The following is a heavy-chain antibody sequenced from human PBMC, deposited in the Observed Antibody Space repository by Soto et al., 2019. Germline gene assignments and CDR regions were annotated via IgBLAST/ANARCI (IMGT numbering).Heavy chain of an antibody. V-gene: IGHV4-4*02. Sequence: QVQLQESGPGLVAPSGTLSLTCAVSGDSISDYTWWSWVRQPPGRGLEWIGQIHHSGTWYNPPLESRVTMSVDKSNNQFSLELNSVTAADTAVYYCAKHGGKFFDSWGHGTLVTVSS. J-gene: IGHJ4*01. CDR3: AKHGGKFFDS. D-gene: IGHD2-15*01. CDR2: IHHSGT. CDR1: GDSISDYTW.